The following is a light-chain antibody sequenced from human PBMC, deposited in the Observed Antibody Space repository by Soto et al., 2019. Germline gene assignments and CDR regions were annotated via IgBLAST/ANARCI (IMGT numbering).Light chain of an antibody. CDR2: NVY. V-gene: IGLV2-14*03. CDR3: SAYTGSRTYV. Sequence: QSVLTQPASGSGSPGQPITISCTGTSSDIGAYNFVSWHQQHPGKAPKLMIYNVYDRPSGISYRFSGSKSGNTASLTISGLQGEDEADYYCSAYTGSRTYVFGTGTKVTGL. CDR1: SSDIGAYNF. J-gene: IGLJ1*01.